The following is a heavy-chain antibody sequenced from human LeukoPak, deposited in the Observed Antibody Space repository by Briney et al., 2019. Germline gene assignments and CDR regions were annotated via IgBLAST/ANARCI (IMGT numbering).Heavy chain of an antibody. V-gene: IGHV1-46*01. J-gene: IGHJ4*02. Sequence: ASVTVSFKASGYTFTIYYLHWVRQAPGQGLEWMGIINPSSSSTTYAQNFQGRVTMTRDMSTSTVYMQLSSLRSEDTAMYYCARGRDLAVTGTNFDYWGQGTLVTVSS. CDR1: GYTFTIYY. D-gene: IGHD6-19*01. CDR3: ARGRDLAVTGTNFDY. CDR2: INPSSSST.